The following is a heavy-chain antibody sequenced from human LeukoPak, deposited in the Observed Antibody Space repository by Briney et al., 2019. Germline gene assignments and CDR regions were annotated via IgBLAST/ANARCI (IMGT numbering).Heavy chain of an antibody. CDR2: ISSSGSTI. Sequence: GGSLRLSCAASGFTFSDYYMSWIRQAPGKGLECVSYISSSGSTIYYADSVKGRFTISRDNAKNSLYLQMNSLRAEDTAVYFCAKRGVVIRVILVGFHKEAYYFDSWGQGALVTVSS. V-gene: IGHV3-11*01. CDR3: AKRGVVIRVILVGFHKEAYYFDS. J-gene: IGHJ4*02. CDR1: GFTFSDYY. D-gene: IGHD3-22*01.